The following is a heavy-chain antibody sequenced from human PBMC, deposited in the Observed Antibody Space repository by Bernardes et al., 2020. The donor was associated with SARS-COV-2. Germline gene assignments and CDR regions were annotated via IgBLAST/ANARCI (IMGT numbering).Heavy chain of an antibody. D-gene: IGHD3-22*01. CDR2: INHSGST. CDR1: GGSFSGYY. Sequence: PEPLSLTCAVYGGSFSGYYWSWVRQPPGKGLEWIGEINHSGSTNYNPSLKSRVTISVDTSKNQFSLKLSSVTAADTAVYYCARGGRYYYDISAYRPKPHNNWFDPWGQGTLVTVSS. J-gene: IGHJ5*02. CDR3: ARGGRYYYDISAYRPKPHNNWFDP. V-gene: IGHV4-34*01.